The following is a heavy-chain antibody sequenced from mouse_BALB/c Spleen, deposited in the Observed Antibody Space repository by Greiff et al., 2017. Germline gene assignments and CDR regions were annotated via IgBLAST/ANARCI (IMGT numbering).Heavy chain of an antibody. CDR1: GYTFTSYW. J-gene: IGHJ1*01. Sequence: QVQLQQSGAELAKPGASVKMSCKASGYTFTSYWMHWVKQRPGQGLEWIGYINPSTGYTEYNQKFKDKATLTADKSSSTAYMQLSSLTSEDSAVYYCARVYYGSHWYFDVWGAGTTVTVSS. CDR2: INPSTGYT. D-gene: IGHD1-2*01. V-gene: IGHV1-7*01. CDR3: ARVYYGSHWYFDV.